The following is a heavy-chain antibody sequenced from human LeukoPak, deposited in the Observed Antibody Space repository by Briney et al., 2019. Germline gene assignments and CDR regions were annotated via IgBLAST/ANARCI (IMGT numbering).Heavy chain of an antibody. J-gene: IGHJ4*02. CDR3: ARDRAHYFDY. CDR2: IRYDGGNQ. Sequence: GGSLRLSCAASGFTFSSYGMHWVRQAPGEGLEWVAFIRYDGGNQYYADSVKGRFTISRDNSKNTLYLQMNSLRAEDTAVYYCARDRAHYFDYWGQGTLVTVSS. V-gene: IGHV3-30*02. CDR1: GFTFSSYG.